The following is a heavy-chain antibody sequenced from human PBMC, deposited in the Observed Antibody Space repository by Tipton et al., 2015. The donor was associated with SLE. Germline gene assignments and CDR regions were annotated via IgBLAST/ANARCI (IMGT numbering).Heavy chain of an antibody. D-gene: IGHD3-22*01. V-gene: IGHV4-34*01. Sequence: TLSLTCAVYGGSFSGYYWSWIRQPPGKGLEWIGEINHSGSTNYNPSLKSRVTISVDTSKNQFSLKLSSVTAADTAVYYCARGYDSSGYSPWYFGYWGQGTLVTVSS. J-gene: IGHJ4*02. CDR3: ARGYDSSGYSPWYFGY. CDR1: GGSFSGYY. CDR2: INHSGST.